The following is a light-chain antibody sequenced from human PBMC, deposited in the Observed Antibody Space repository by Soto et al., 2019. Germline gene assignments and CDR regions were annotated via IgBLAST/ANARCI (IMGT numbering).Light chain of an antibody. J-gene: IGKJ5*01. CDR3: QQYGSSPIT. CDR1: QSVSSN. CDR2: GAS. V-gene: IGKV3-20*01. Sequence: EVVMTQSPATLSLSPGERATLSGRASQSVSSNLAWYQQKPGQAPRLLIYGASSRATGIPDRFSGSGSGTDFTLTISRLEPEDFAVYYCQQYGSSPITFGQGTRLEIK.